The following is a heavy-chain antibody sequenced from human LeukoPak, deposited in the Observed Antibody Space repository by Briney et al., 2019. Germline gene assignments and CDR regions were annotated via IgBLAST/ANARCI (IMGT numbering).Heavy chain of an antibody. CDR1: GFTFSDYA. Sequence: GGSLRLSCAASGFTFSDYAMHWVRQSPGKELEYVSAISSNGRSIHYANSVEGRFTISRDNSQNTLYLQMDSLGAEDMAVYYCARDTCGCGSGWHLYWYFDLWGRGTLVTVSS. CDR2: ISSNGRSI. CDR3: ARDTCGCGSGWHLYWYFDL. V-gene: IGHV3-64*01. D-gene: IGHD6-19*01. J-gene: IGHJ2*01.